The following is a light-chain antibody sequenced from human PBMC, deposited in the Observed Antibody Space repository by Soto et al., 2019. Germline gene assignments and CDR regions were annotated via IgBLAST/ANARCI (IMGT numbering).Light chain of an antibody. CDR2: DAS. V-gene: IGKV3-11*01. CDR1: QSVFSS. CDR3: HQRSNSPLT. J-gene: IGKJ4*01. Sequence: EIVLTQSPVTLSLSPGERATLSCRASQSVFSSLAWYQQKPGQAPRLLIYDASTRATAIPARFRGSGSGTDFALTISSLEPEDFAVYYCHQRSNSPLTFGGGTKVEIK.